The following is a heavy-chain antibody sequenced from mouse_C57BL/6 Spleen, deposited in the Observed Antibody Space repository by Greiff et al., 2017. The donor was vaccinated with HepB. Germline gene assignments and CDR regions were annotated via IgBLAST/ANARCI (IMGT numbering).Heavy chain of an antibody. CDR2: INPNNGGT. J-gene: IGHJ1*03. D-gene: IGHD2-4*01. CDR3: ARGGYDYVWYFDV. V-gene: IGHV1-26*01. CDR1: GYTFTDYY. Sequence: EVQLQQSGPELVKPGASVKISCKASGYTFTDYYMNWVKQSHGKSLEWIGDINPNNGGTSYNQKFKGKATLTVDKSSSTAYMELRSLTSEDSAVYYCARGGYDYVWYFDVWGTGTTVTVSS.